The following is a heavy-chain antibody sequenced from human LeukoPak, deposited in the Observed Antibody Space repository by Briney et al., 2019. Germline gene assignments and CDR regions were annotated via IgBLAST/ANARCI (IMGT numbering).Heavy chain of an antibody. CDR3: AKKRQVGATPFDY. CDR1: GFTFSSYS. V-gene: IGHV3-30*04. Sequence: GGSLRLSCIASGFTFSSYSMHWVRQAPGKGLEWVAVIGSDASITYCADFVKGRFTISRDNSKDTLYLQMNSLRADDTAIYYCAKKRQVGATPFDYWGQGSLVTVSS. J-gene: IGHJ4*02. CDR2: IGSDASIT. D-gene: IGHD1-26*01.